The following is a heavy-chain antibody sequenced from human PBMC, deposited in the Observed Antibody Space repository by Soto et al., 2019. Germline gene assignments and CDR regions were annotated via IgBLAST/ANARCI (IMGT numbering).Heavy chain of an antibody. CDR1: GGSISSGGYS. J-gene: IGHJ5*02. CDR3: ARAETYDSSGYYNNWFDP. CDR2: IYHSGST. D-gene: IGHD3-22*01. V-gene: IGHV4-30-2*01. Sequence: SETLSLTCAVSGGSISSGGYSWSWIRQPPGKGLEWIGYIYHSGSTYYNPSLKSRVTISVDRSKNQFSLKLSSVTAADTAVYYCARAETYDSSGYYNNWFDPWGQGTLVTVSS.